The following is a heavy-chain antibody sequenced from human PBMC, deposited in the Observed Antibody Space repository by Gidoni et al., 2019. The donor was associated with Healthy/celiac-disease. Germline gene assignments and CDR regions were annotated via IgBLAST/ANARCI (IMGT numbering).Heavy chain of an antibody. J-gene: IGHJ4*02. CDR1: GFTFSSYS. Sequence: EVQLVESGGGLVQPGGSLRLSCAASGFTFSSYSMNLVRQAPGKGLEWVSYISSSSSTIYYADSVKGRFTISRDNAKNSLYLQMNSLRDEDTAVYYCARSLFPGIAVAGPSADWGQGTLVTVSS. CDR3: ARSLFPGIAVAGPSAD. V-gene: IGHV3-48*02. CDR2: ISSSSSTI. D-gene: IGHD6-19*01.